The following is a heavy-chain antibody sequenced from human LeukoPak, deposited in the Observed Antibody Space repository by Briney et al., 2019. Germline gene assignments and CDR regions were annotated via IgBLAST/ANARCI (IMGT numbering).Heavy chain of an antibody. Sequence: ASVKVSCTASGYTFTGYYMHWVRQAPGQGLEWMGWINPNSGGTNYAQKFQGWVTMTRDTSISTAYMELSRLRSDDTAVYYCARMDGSGSYYPNSYYYGMDVWGQGTTVTVSS. CDR3: ARMDGSGSYYPNSYYYGMDV. V-gene: IGHV1-2*04. D-gene: IGHD3-10*01. CDR1: GYTFTGYY. CDR2: INPNSGGT. J-gene: IGHJ6*02.